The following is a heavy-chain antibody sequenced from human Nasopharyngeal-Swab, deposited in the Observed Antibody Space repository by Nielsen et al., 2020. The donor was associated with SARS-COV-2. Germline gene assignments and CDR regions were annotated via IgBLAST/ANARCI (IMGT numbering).Heavy chain of an antibody. D-gene: IGHD2-15*01. CDR1: GFTFSSYA. V-gene: IGHV3-30-3*01. CDR3: ARERVAWIVVVVAGREFDP. Sequence: GESLKISCAASGFTFSSYAMHWVRQAPGKGLEWVAVISYDGSNKYYADSVKGRFTISRDNSKNTLYLQMNSLRAEDTAVYYCARERVAWIVVVVAGREFDPWGRGTLVTVSS. J-gene: IGHJ5*02. CDR2: ISYDGSNK.